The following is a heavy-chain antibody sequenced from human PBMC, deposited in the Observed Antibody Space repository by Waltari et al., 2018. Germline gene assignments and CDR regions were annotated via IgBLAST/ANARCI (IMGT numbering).Heavy chain of an antibody. CDR1: GFPFSTYW. Sequence: EVQLVESGGALVQPGGSLRLSCATSGFPFSTYWMHWVRQAPGKGLMWVAHIESDESRTTYAESVKGRFTISRDNAKNTVYLQMNSLRDEDTAVYYCVREEPGDGLDYWGQGTLVTVSS. CDR3: VREEPGDGLDY. J-gene: IGHJ4*02. D-gene: IGHD7-27*01. V-gene: IGHV3-74*03. CDR2: IESDESRT.